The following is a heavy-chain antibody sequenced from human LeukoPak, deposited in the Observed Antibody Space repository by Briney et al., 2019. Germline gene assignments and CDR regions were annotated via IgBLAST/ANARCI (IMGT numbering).Heavy chain of an antibody. CDR1: GGSVNSGNYY. CDR2: IYDSGST. J-gene: IGHJ6*02. D-gene: IGHD3-3*01. V-gene: IGHV4-61*01. Sequence: SETLSLTCTVSGGSVNSGNYYWSWIRQPPGKGLEWIGYIYDSGSTKYNPSLKSRVTISVDTSKNQFSLKLSSVTAADTAVYYCAREERFLEWSDYYYGMDVWGQGTTVTVSS. CDR3: AREERFLEWSDYYYGMDV.